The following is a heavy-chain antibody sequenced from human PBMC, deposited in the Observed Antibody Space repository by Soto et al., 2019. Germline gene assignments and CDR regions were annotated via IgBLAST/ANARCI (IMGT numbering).Heavy chain of an antibody. CDR1: GFTFSSYS. D-gene: IGHD3-22*01. V-gene: IGHV3-21*01. Sequence: PGGSLRLSCAASGFTFSSYSMNWVRQAPGKGLEWVSSISSSSSYIYYADSVKGRFTISRDNAKNSLYLQMNSLRAEDTAVYYCARHLAMGASGYSRSFDYWGQGTLVTVSS. J-gene: IGHJ4*02. CDR3: ARHLAMGASGYSRSFDY. CDR2: ISSSSSYI.